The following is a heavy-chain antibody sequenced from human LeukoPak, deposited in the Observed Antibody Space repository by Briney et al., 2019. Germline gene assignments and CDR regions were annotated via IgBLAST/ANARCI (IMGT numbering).Heavy chain of an antibody. D-gene: IGHD3-3*01. V-gene: IGHV4-34*01. Sequence: PSETLSLTCAVYGGSFSGYYWSWIRQPPGKGLEWIGEINHSGSTNYNPSLKSRVTISVDTSKNQFSLKLSSVTAADTAVYYCARGREYDFWSGPEPDYWGQGTLVTVSS. CDR1: GGSFSGYY. CDR2: INHSGST. J-gene: IGHJ4*02. CDR3: ARGREYDFWSGPEPDY.